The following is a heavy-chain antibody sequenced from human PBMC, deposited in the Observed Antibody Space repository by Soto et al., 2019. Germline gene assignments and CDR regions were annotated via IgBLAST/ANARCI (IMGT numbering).Heavy chain of an antibody. CDR3: AKDTKKGRTGDLYYYYYYMDV. V-gene: IGHV3-9*01. CDR2: ISWNSGSI. J-gene: IGHJ6*03. CDR1: GFTFDDYA. D-gene: IGHD7-27*01. Sequence: GGSLRLSCAASGFTFDDYAMHWVRQAPGKGLEWVSGISWNSGSIGYADSVKGRFTISRDNAKNSLYLQMNSLRAEDTALYYCAKDTKKGRTGDLYYYYYYMDVWGKGTTVTVSS.